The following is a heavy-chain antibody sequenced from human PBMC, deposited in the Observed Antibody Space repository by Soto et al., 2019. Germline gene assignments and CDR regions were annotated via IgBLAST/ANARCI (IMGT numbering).Heavy chain of an antibody. J-gene: IGHJ6*02. CDR1: GGSFSGYY. V-gene: IGHV4-34*01. Sequence: SETLSLTCAVYGGSFSGYYWSWIRQPPGKGLEWIGGINHSGSTNYNPSLKSRVTISVDTSKNQFSLKLSSVTAADTAVYYCARALWGAAAGDYYYYYGMDVWGQGTTVTVSS. CDR3: ARALWGAAAGDYYYYYGMDV. D-gene: IGHD6-13*01. CDR2: INHSGST.